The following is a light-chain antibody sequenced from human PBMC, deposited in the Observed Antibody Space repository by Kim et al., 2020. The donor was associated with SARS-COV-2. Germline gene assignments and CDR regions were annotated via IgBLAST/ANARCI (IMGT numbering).Light chain of an antibody. Sequence: SPGETATLSCWASESVTSNFLAWYLQRPGQAPRLLIYGATDRATGIPNRFGGSGSGTGFTLTISRLGPEDFGVYYCQQYGSSPWTFGQGTKVDIK. CDR1: ESVTSNF. CDR2: GAT. V-gene: IGKV3-20*01. J-gene: IGKJ1*01. CDR3: QQYGSSPWT.